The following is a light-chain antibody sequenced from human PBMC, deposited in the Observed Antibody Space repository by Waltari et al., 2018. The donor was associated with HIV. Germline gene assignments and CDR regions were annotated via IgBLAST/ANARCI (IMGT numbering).Light chain of an antibody. Sequence: DLQLTQSPSSLSAFVGDRVTITCRASQSINTNLNWYQQIPGKAPKLLIYAASTSQSGVPSKFNGGGSGTDFTLTINSLQPEDSATYYCQQTYSIPRTFGRGTRVEI. J-gene: IGKJ4*01. CDR1: QSINTN. V-gene: IGKV1-39*01. CDR3: QQTYSIPRT. CDR2: AAS.